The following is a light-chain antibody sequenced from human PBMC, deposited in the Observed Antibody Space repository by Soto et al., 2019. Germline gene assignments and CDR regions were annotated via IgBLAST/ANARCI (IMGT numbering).Light chain of an antibody. CDR1: SGHRSYA. J-gene: IGLJ2*01. CDR3: QTWDTGMRVV. CDR2: LNIDGSH. Sequence: QLVLTQSPAASASLGASVKLTCTLSSGHRSYAIAWHQQQPEKGPRYLMKLNIDGSHSKGDGIPDRFSGSSSGAERYLTISSLQSEDEADYYCQTWDTGMRVVFGGGTKLTVL. V-gene: IGLV4-69*01.